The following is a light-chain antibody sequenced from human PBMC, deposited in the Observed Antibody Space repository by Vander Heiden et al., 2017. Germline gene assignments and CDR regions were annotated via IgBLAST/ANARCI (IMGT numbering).Light chain of an antibody. CDR2: EVS. Sequence: SALTQPASVSGSPGQSITISCTGTSSEVGSYNLVSWYQQHPGKAPKLMIYEVSKRPSRVSNRFSGSKSGNTASLTISGLQAEDEADYYCCSYASSSTFVAFGGGTKLTVL. CDR1: SSEVGSYNL. V-gene: IGLV2-23*02. CDR3: CSYASSSTFVA. J-gene: IGLJ2*01.